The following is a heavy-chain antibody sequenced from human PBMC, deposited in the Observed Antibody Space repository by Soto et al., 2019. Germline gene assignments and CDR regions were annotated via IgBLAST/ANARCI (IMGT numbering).Heavy chain of an antibody. J-gene: IGHJ4*02. V-gene: IGHV1-69*08. Sequence: QVQLVQSGAEVKKPGSSVKVSCKASGGTLSSYTFSWVRQAPGQGLEWMGRVIPNLGVTNYAKKLQGRFMIVADTSTSTAYMELNSLRYEDTAVYYWARDKGYCSDTSCQDFDYWGQGTLVTVSS. CDR3: ARDKGYCSDTSCQDFDY. CDR1: GGTLSSYT. D-gene: IGHD2-15*01. CDR2: VIPNLGVT.